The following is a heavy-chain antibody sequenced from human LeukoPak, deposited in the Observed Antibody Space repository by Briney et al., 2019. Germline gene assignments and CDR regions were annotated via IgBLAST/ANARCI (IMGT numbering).Heavy chain of an antibody. CDR1: GFTFSRSW. D-gene: IGHD5-12*01. CDR3: AAWTARGYSY. CDR2: INPDGDGM. V-gene: IGHV3-7*01. J-gene: IGHJ4*02. Sequence: QPGGSLCHSCTASGFTFSRSWMNWIRQAPGKGLEWVANINPDGDGMRFVDSVKGRFTMSRDNAQSSLHLQMNSLRVEDTAFYYCAAWTARGYSYWGQGVLVTVSS.